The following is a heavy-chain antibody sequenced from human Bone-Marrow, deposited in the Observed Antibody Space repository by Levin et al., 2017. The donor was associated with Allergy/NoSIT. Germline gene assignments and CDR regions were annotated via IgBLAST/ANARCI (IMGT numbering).Heavy chain of an antibody. CDR2: FNPHNGDT. J-gene: IGHJ3*02. V-gene: IGHV1-2*02. Sequence: ASVKVSCKASGYTFTGYYMHWVRQAPGQGLEWMAWFNPHNGDTHYAQKFQGRVTLTRDMSISTAYMDLSRLKSDDSAVYFCARETKLTDAFDIWGQGTMVIVSS. CDR3: ARETKLTDAFDI. D-gene: IGHD3-10*01. CDR1: GYTFTGYY.